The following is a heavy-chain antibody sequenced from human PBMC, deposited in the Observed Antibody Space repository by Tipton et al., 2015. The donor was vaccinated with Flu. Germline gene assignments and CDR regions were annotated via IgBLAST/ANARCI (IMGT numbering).Heavy chain of an antibody. CDR2: IYTTGYT. Sequence: LVKPTQTLSLTCTVSGGSMSLYYWSWIRQPAGKGLEWIGRIYTTGYTNYNPSLKSRLTMSVDTSKNQFSLRLSSVTAADTAVYFCAREDGVDHYGSMIQYWGRGTLVTVSS. CDR1: GGSMSLYY. CDR3: AREDGVDHYGSMIQY. D-gene: IGHD3-10*01. J-gene: IGHJ4*02. V-gene: IGHV4-4*07.